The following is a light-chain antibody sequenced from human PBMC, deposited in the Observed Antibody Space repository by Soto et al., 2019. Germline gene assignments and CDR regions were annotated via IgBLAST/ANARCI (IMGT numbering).Light chain of an antibody. CDR2: GVT. V-gene: IGLV2-14*03. CDR1: HHDIGTYDY. Sequence: QSALTQPNSVSGSTGKSITISCTGKHHDIGTYDYVSWYQQHPGRAPRLLMHGVTTRPSGISGRFSASKSGLTSSLTISGLQPDDEAEYYCSSFTSNRIYVFGPGTKVTVL. CDR3: SSFTSNRIYV. J-gene: IGLJ1*01.